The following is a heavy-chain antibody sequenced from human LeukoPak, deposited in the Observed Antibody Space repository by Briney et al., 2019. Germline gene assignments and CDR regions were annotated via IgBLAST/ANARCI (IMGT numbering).Heavy chain of an antibody. CDR3: ARWQWFPLHYYYMDV. CDR2: ISAYNGNT. V-gene: IGHV1-18*01. D-gene: IGHD3-22*01. Sequence: GASVKVSCKASGYTFTSYGISWVRQAPGQGLEWMGWISAYNGNTNFAQKVQGRVTMTTDTSTSTAYMELRSLRSDDTAVYYCARWQWFPLHYYYMDVWGKGTTVTVSS. CDR1: GYTFTSYG. J-gene: IGHJ6*03.